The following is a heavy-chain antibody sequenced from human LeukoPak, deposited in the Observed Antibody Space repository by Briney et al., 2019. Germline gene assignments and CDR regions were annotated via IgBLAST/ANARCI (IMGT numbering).Heavy chain of an antibody. V-gene: IGHV3-23*01. CDR2: ISGSGIST. Sequence: PGGSPRLSCAASGFTFTTYTMSWVRQAPGKGLEWVSAISGSGISTYYADSVKGRFTISRDNSKNTLYLQMNSLRAEDTAVYYCAKDLNHVGATTGDYWGQGTLVTVSS. D-gene: IGHD1-26*01. J-gene: IGHJ4*02. CDR3: AKDLNHVGATTGDY. CDR1: GFTFTTYT.